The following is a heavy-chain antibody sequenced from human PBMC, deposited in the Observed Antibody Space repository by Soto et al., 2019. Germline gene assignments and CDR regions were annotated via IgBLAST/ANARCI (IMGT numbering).Heavy chain of an antibody. D-gene: IGHD1-1*01. CDR1: GGSISTYY. J-gene: IGHJ2*01. Sequence: QVQLQESGPGLVKPSETLSLTCTVSGGSISTYYWSWIRQPPGKGLEWIGYIYYSGSTNYNPSLKSRVTISVDTSKNQFSLKLSSVTAADTAVYYCARRGAYNWYFDLWGRGTLVTVSS. CDR2: IYYSGST. V-gene: IGHV4-59*08. CDR3: ARRGAYNWYFDL.